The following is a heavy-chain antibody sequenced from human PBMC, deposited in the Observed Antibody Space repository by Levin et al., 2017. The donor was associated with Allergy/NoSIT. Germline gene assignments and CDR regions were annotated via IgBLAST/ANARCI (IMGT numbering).Heavy chain of an antibody. CDR3: ASVYYDSSGYYYGDFDY. CDR1: GFTFSSYS. Sequence: GGSLRLSCAASGFTFSSYSMSWVRQAPGKGLEWVSYINSRSSTIHYADSVKGRFTISRDNAKNSLYLQMNSLRAEETAVYYCASVYYDSSGYYYGDFDYWGQGTLVTVSS. CDR2: INSRSSTI. D-gene: IGHD3-22*01. J-gene: IGHJ4*02. V-gene: IGHV3-48*01.